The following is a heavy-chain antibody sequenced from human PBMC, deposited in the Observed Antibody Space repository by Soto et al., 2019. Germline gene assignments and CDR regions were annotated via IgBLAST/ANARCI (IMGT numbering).Heavy chain of an antibody. CDR2: IYYSGNT. CDR1: GGSISSYY. Sequence: SETLSLTCTVSGGSISSYYWSWIRQPPGKGLEWIGYIYYSGNTYNNPSLRSRVSISVNMSKNQFSLRLTSVTAADAAVYYCARHRVGATHWYFDLWGRGTLVTVSS. V-gene: IGHV4-59*08. D-gene: IGHD1-26*01. J-gene: IGHJ2*01. CDR3: ARHRVGATHWYFDL.